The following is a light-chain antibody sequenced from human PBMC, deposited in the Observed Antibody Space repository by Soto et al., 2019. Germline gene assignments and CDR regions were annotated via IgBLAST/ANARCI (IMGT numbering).Light chain of an antibody. Sequence: QSVLTQPRSVSGSPGQSVTISCTGTSSDVGDYNYVSWYQQHPDKAPKLMIYDVTKRPSGVPDRFSGSKSDNTASLTISGLQAEDEADYYCCSYAGSYTFVFGTGTKLTVL. CDR1: SSDVGDYNY. CDR3: CSYAGSYTFV. CDR2: DVT. J-gene: IGLJ1*01. V-gene: IGLV2-11*01.